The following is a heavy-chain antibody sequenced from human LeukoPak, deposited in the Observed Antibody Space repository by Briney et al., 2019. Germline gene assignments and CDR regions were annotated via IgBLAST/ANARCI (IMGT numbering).Heavy chain of an antibody. Sequence: SETLSLTCAVYGGSFSGYYWSWIRQPPGKGLEWIGEINHSGSTNYNPSLKSRVTISVDTSKNQFSLKLSSVTAADTAVYYCARHGPDYCSGGSCYSHDAFDIWGQGTMVTVSS. CDR1: GGSFSGYY. CDR3: ARHGPDYCSGGSCYSHDAFDI. J-gene: IGHJ3*02. CDR2: INHSGST. D-gene: IGHD2-15*01. V-gene: IGHV4-34*01.